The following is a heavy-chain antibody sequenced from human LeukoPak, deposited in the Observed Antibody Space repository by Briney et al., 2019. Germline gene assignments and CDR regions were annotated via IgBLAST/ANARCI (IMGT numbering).Heavy chain of an antibody. Sequence: SETLSLTCAVYGGSFSGYYWSWIRQPPGKGLEWIGEINHSGSTNYNPSLKGRVTISLDTSKNQFSLKLSSVTAADTAVYYCAIVGATTPDAFDIWGQGTMVTVSS. J-gene: IGHJ3*02. CDR1: GGSFSGYY. D-gene: IGHD1-26*01. CDR2: INHSGST. V-gene: IGHV4-34*01. CDR3: AIVGATTPDAFDI.